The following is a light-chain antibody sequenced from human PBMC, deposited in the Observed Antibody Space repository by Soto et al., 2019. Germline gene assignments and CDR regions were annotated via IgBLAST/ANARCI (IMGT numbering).Light chain of an antibody. Sequence: QSVLTQPASVSGSPGQSITISCTGTSSDVGGYNYVSWYQHHPGKAPKLLIYDVSNRPSGISNRFSGSKSDNTASLTISGLQPEDEADYYCSSYTTSTTRQIAFGTGTKVTVL. CDR2: DVS. V-gene: IGLV2-14*03. CDR1: SSDVGGYNY. CDR3: SSYTTSTTRQIA. J-gene: IGLJ1*01.